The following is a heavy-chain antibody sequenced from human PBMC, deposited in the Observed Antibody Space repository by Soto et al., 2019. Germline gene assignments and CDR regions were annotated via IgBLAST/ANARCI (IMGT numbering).Heavy chain of an antibody. CDR1: GGSISSGGYS. D-gene: IGHD2-8*01. CDR3: PGVHGP. CDR2: IYHSGST. Sequence: SETLSLTCAVSGGSISSGGYSWSWIRQPPGKGLEWIGYIYHSGSTYYNPSLKSRVTISVDRSKNQFSLKLSSVTAAYTAVYYWPGVHGPWGQGTLVTVSS. J-gene: IGHJ5*02. V-gene: IGHV4-30-2*01.